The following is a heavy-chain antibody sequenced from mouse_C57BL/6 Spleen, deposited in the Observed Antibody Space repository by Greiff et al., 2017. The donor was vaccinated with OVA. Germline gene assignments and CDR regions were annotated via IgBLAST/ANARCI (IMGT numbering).Heavy chain of an antibody. CDR2: INPNNGGT. Sequence: VQLKQSGPELVKPGASVKIPCKASGYTFTDYNMDWVKQSHGKSLEWIGDINPNNGGTIYNQKFKGKATLTVDKSSSTAYMELRSLTSEDTAVYYCARIGSYYGSSSFAYWGQGTLVTVSA. D-gene: IGHD1-1*01. J-gene: IGHJ3*01. CDR1: GYTFTDYN. V-gene: IGHV1-18*01. CDR3: ARIGSYYGSSSFAY.